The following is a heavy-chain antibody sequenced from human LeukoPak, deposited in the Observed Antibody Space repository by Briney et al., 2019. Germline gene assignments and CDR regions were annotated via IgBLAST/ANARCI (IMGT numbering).Heavy chain of an antibody. J-gene: IGHJ3*02. Sequence: SETLSLTCTVSGGSISSYYWSWIRQPPGKGLERIGYIYYSGSTNYNPSLKSRVTISVDTSKNQFSLKLSSVTAADTAVYYCARGYYDSSLAFDIWGQGTMVTVSS. D-gene: IGHD3-22*01. V-gene: IGHV4-59*08. CDR1: GGSISSYY. CDR3: ARGYYDSSLAFDI. CDR2: IYYSGST.